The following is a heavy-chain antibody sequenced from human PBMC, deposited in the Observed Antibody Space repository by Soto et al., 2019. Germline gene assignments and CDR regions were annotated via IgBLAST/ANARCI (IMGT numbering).Heavy chain of an antibody. CDR1: GGTFSSYA. CDR3: ARDEGRVLLLYGPVDYGMDV. Sequence: QVQLVQSGAEVKKPGSSVKVSCKASGGTFSSYAISWVRQAPGQGLEWMGGIIPIFGTANYAQKFQGRVTITADESTSTAYMELSSLRSEDTAVYYCARDEGRVLLLYGPVDYGMDVWGQGTTVTVSS. CDR2: IIPIFGTA. D-gene: IGHD2-2*02. J-gene: IGHJ6*02. V-gene: IGHV1-69*01.